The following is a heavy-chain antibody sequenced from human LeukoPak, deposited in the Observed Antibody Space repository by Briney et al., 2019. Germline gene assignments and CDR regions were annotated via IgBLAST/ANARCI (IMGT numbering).Heavy chain of an antibody. CDR1: GYTFTSYY. CDR3: ARWGGVGMDV. Sequence: GASVKVSCKASGYTFTSYYMRWVRQAPGQGLEWMGIINPSGGSTSYAQKFQGRVIMTRDTSTSTVYMELSSLRSEDTAVYYCARWGGVGMDVWGQGTTLIVSS. CDR2: INPSGGST. J-gene: IGHJ6*02. V-gene: IGHV1-46*01. D-gene: IGHD2-8*01.